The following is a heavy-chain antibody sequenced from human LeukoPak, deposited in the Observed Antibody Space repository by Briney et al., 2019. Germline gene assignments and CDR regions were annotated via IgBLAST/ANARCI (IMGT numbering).Heavy chain of an antibody. CDR1: GFTFSSYA. J-gene: IGHJ4*02. CDR2: ISGSGGST. D-gene: IGHD3-10*01. CDR3: ARDRWYYGSGSYGDY. V-gene: IGHV3-23*01. Sequence: GGSLRLSCAASGFTFSSYAMSWVRQAPGKGLEWVSAISGSGGSTYYADSVKGRFTISRDNAENSLYLQMNSLRAEDTAVYYCARDRWYYGSGSYGDYWGQGTLVTVSS.